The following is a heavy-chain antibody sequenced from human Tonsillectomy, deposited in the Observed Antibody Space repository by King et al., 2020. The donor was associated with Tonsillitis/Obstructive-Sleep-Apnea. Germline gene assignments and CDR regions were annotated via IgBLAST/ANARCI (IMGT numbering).Heavy chain of an antibody. CDR3: AKDLVRCCGGSCSSAFDI. V-gene: IGHV3-23*04. CDR2: ISGSGDST. J-gene: IGHJ3*02. CDR1: GLTFSSCA. Sequence: VQLVESGGGLVQPGGSLRLSCVASGLTFSSCAMSWVRQAPGKGLEWVSGISGSGDSTYYADSVKGRFTISRDNSKNTLYLQMNSLRAEDTAVYYCAKDLVRCCGGSCSSAFDIWGQGTMVTVSS. D-gene: IGHD2-15*01.